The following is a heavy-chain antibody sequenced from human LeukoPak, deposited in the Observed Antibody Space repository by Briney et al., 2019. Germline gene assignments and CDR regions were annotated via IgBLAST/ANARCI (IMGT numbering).Heavy chain of an antibody. CDR2: VSGDGCST. CDR3: AKDSRYSYYYDSSGLPAA. Sequence: GGSLRLSCAASGFTFDDYAMHWVRQAPGKGLEWVSLVSGDGCSTYYADSVKGRFTISRDNSKNSLYLQMNSLRTEDTALYYCAKDSRYSYYYDSSGLPAAWGQGTLVTVSS. CDR1: GFTFDDYA. J-gene: IGHJ5*02. D-gene: IGHD3-22*01. V-gene: IGHV3-43*02.